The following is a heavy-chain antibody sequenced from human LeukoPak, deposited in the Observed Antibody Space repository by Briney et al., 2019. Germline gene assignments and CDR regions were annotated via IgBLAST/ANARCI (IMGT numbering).Heavy chain of an antibody. CDR1: GGSITSSTSY. CDR3: ASLLNGGVSHWFDP. D-gene: IGHD7-27*01. Sequence: KASETLSLTCTVSGGSITSSTSYWGWIRQPPGKGLEWIGTIYYSGSTYYNPSLKSRATMSVDTSKNQFSLKLSSVTAADTAVYYCASLLNGGVSHWFDPWGQGTLVTVSS. V-gene: IGHV4-39*01. CDR2: IYYSGST. J-gene: IGHJ5*02.